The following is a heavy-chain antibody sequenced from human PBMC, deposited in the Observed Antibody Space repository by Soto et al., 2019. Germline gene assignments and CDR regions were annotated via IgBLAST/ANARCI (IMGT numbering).Heavy chain of an antibody. Sequence: GASVKVSCKASGYTFTGYYMHWVRQAPGQGLEWMGRINPNSGGTNYAQKFQGWVTMTRDTSISTAYMELSRLRSDDTAVYYCARGSLGYCSGGSCYHNWFDPWGQGTLVTVSS. D-gene: IGHD2-15*01. CDR3: ARGSLGYCSGGSCYHNWFDP. CDR2: INPNSGGT. V-gene: IGHV1-2*04. CDR1: GYTFTGYY. J-gene: IGHJ5*02.